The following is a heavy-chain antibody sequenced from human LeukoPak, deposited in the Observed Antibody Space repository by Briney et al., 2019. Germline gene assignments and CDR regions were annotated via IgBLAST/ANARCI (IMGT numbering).Heavy chain of an antibody. CDR1: GFTFSSYA. Sequence: GGSLRLSCAASGFTFSSYAMHWVRQAPGKGLEWVAVISYDGSNKYYADSVKRRFTISRDNSKNTLYLQTNSLRAEDTAVYYCARENAAAFDYWGQGTLVTVSS. D-gene: IGHD6-25*01. CDR2: ISYDGSNK. CDR3: ARENAAAFDY. V-gene: IGHV3-30*04. J-gene: IGHJ4*02.